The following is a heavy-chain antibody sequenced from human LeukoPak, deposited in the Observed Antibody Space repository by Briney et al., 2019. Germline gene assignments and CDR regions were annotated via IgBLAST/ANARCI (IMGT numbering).Heavy chain of an antibody. Sequence: GGSLRLSCAASGFTFSSYAMHWVRQAPGKGLEWVAVISYDGSNKYYADSVKGRFTISRDNSKNALYLQMNSLRAEDTAVYYCARGGVASAWLADQFDYWGQGTLVTVSS. J-gene: IGHJ4*02. CDR1: GFTFSSYA. CDR3: ARGGVASAWLADQFDY. D-gene: IGHD6-19*01. CDR2: ISYDGSNK. V-gene: IGHV3-30-3*01.